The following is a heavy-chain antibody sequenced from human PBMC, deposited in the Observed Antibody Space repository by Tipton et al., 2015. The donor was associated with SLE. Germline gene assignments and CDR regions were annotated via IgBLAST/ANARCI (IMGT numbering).Heavy chain of an antibody. D-gene: IGHD4-17*01. J-gene: IGHJ3*02. V-gene: IGHV4-61*02. CDR1: GGSISSTNYF. CDR2: IYAWGST. Sequence: GLVKPSQTLSLICTVSGGSISSTNYFWNWIRQPAGKTLEWIGRIYAWGSTDYNPSLRSRVAMSLDTSKNQFSLRLDSVTAADTAVYYCARYADDYGDNAHALDIWGQGTMVIVSS. CDR3: ARYADDYGDNAHALDI.